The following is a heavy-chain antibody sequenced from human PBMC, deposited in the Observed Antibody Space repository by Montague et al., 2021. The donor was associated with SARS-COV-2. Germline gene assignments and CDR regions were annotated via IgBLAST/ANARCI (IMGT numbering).Heavy chain of an antibody. CDR3: ATRTRYPQNDFGF. CDR1: GDSIRNSDYS. D-gene: IGHD2-15*01. CDR2: IYNGGTT. J-gene: IGHJ4*02. Sequence: SETLSLTCTLSGDSIRNSDYSWGWVRRPPGKGLEWIGDIYNGGTTFYXPSLKSRVTIFVDTSKNQFSLKLSSVTAADTAVYYCATRTRYPQNDFGFWGQGTLVTVSS. V-gene: IGHV4-39*01.